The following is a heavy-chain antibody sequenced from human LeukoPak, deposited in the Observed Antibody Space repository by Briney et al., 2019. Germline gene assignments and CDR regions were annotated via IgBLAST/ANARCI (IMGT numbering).Heavy chain of an antibody. J-gene: IGHJ4*02. CDR2: ISSSSSTI. CDR1: GFTFSSYS. Sequence: GGSLRLSCAASGFTFSSYSMNWVRKAPGKGLEWVSYISSSSSTIYYADSVKGRFTISRDNSKNTLYLQMNSLRAEDTAVYYCARALPVPAATFDYWGQGTLVTVSS. CDR3: ARALPVPAATFDY. V-gene: IGHV3-48*01. D-gene: IGHD2-2*01.